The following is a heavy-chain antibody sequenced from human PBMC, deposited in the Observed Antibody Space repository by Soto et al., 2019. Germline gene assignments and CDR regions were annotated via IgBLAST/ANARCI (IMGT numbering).Heavy chain of an antibody. CDR2: ISTSNGNT. J-gene: IGHJ4*02. D-gene: IGHD5-18*01. Sequence: QVQLVQSGAEVKKPGASVTVSCKVSGYTFTSYGISWVRQAPGQGLEWMGWISTSNGNTNYAQKLQGRVTMTTDTSTSTAYMELRSLRSDDTAVYYCARDVGNGYGYGYGYCGQGTLVTVSS. CDR1: GYTFTSYG. CDR3: ARDVGNGYGYGYGY. V-gene: IGHV1-18*01.